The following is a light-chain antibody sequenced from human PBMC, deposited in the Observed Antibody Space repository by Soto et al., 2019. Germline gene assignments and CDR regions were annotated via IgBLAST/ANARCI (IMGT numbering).Light chain of an antibody. V-gene: IGLV1-44*01. CDR3: AAWDDSLNVV. Sequence: QSVLTQPPSASGTPGQRVTISCSGGSSNIGSNTVNWYQHLPGTAPKLLIYNNNQRPSGVPDRFSGSKSGTSASLAINGLQSEDEADYYCAAWDDSLNVVFGGGTKVTVL. J-gene: IGLJ2*01. CDR1: SSNIGSNT. CDR2: NNN.